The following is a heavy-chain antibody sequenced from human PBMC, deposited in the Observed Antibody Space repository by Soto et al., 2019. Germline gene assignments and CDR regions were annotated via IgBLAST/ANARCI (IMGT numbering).Heavy chain of an antibody. J-gene: IGHJ6*02. CDR1: GFTFSSYA. CDR2: ISGSGGST. D-gene: IGHD3-3*01. CDR3: AKDWCITIFGVVITYGMDV. V-gene: IGHV3-23*01. Sequence: GSLRLSCSASGFTFSSYAMSWVRQAPGKGLGWVSAISGSGGSTYYADSVKGRFTISRDNSKNTLYLQMNSLRAEDTAVYYCAKDWCITIFGVVITYGMDVWGQGTTVTVSS.